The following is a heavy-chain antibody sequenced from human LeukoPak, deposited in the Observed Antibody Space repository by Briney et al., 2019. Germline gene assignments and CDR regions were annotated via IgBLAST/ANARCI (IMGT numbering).Heavy chain of an antibody. CDR3: ARFERRRMAGIDY. J-gene: IGHJ4*02. Sequence: GASVKVSCKASGYTFTGYYMHWVRQAPGQGLEWMGWINPNSGGTNYAQKFQGRVTMTRDTSISTAYMELSRLRSDDTAVYYCARFERRRMAGIDYWGQGTLVTVSS. CDR2: INPNSGGT. D-gene: IGHD6-19*01. V-gene: IGHV1-2*02. CDR1: GYTFTGYY.